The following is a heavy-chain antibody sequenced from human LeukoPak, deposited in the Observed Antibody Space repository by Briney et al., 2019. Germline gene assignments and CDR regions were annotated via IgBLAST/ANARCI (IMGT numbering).Heavy chain of an antibody. CDR3: ARDSSSFPNYFDY. J-gene: IGHJ4*02. D-gene: IGHD6-19*01. Sequence: GGSLRLSCAASGFTVSTHSMSWVRQAPGKGLEWVSLLYSRGDTFYADSVKGRFTISRDNSKNTLYLQMNSLTAEDTAVYFCARDSSSFPNYFDYWGQGTLVTVSS. CDR2: LYSRGDT. CDR1: GFTVSTHS. V-gene: IGHV3-53*01.